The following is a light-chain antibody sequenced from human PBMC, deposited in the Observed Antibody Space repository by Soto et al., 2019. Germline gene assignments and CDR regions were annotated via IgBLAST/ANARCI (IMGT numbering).Light chain of an antibody. V-gene: IGLV1-40*01. Sequence: QSVLTQPPSVSGAPGQRVTISCTGSSSNIGAGYDVHWYQQLPGTAPKLLIYANNNRPSGVPGRFSGSKSGTSASLAITGLQAEDEAEYYCQSYDNTLSGFYVFGTGTKVTVL. CDR2: ANN. CDR1: SSNIGAGYD. CDR3: QSYDNTLSGFYV. J-gene: IGLJ1*01.